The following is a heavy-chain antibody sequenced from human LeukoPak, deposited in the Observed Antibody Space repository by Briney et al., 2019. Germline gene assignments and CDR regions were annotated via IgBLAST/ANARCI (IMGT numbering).Heavy chain of an antibody. D-gene: IGHD1-1*01. V-gene: IGHV4-34*01. CDR3: ATAGNGNDSDYYYYCGKDV. CDR1: GGSFSGYY. J-gene: IGHJ6*02. Sequence: SETLSLTCAVYGGSFSGYYWSWLRQPPGKGLEWIGEINHSGSTNYNPSLKSRVTISVDTSKNQFSLKLSSVTAADTAVYYCATAGNGNDSDYYYYCGKDVWGQGTTVTVSS. CDR2: INHSGST.